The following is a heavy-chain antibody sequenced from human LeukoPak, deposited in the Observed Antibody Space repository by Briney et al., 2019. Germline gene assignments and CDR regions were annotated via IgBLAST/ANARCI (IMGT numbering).Heavy chain of an antibody. CDR2: IWYDGSNK. CDR3: ARVRSAYDSLDY. D-gene: IGHD5-12*01. J-gene: IGHJ4*02. Sequence: GGSLRLSCAASGFTFSSYGMHWVRQAPGKGLEWVAVIWYDGSNKYYADSVKGRFTISRDNSKNTLYLQMNSLRAEDTAVYYCARVRSAYDSLDYWGQGTLVTVSS. CDR1: GFTFSSYG. V-gene: IGHV3-33*01.